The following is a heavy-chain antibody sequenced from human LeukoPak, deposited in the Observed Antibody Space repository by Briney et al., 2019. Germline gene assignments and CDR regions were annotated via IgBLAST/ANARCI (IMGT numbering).Heavy chain of an antibody. J-gene: IGHJ4*02. Sequence: GGSLRLSCAASGFTFSSYAMSWVRQAPGKGLEWVSAISGSGGSTYYADSVKGRFTISRDNSKNTLYLQMNSLRAEDTAVYYCAKSYDFWSGYPTFDYWGQGTLVTVSS. CDR1: GFTFSSYA. CDR2: ISGSGGST. D-gene: IGHD3-3*01. CDR3: AKSYDFWSGYPTFDY. V-gene: IGHV3-23*01.